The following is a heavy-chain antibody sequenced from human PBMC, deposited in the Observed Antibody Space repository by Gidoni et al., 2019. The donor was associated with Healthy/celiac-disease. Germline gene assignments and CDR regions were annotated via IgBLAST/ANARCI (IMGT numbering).Heavy chain of an antibody. V-gene: IGHV4-4*07. D-gene: IGHD3-22*01. J-gene: IGHJ5*02. CDR1: GGFISSDH. CDR2: IYTSGST. CDR3: AGDARRNTMYYYDSSGYYYWFDP. Sequence: QVKLQESGPGLVKPSETLSHTCPVQGGFISSDHRSWTRQPAGKGLEWIGRIYTSGSTNYNPSLESRVTMSVDMSKNQFSLKLSSVTAADTAVYYCAGDARRNTMYYYDSSGYYYWFDPWGQGTLVTVSS.